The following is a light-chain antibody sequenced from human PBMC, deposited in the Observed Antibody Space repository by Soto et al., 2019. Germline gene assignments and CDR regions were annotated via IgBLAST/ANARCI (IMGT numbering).Light chain of an antibody. V-gene: IGKV3-15*01. J-gene: IGKJ1*01. CDR3: QQYNRWPPRT. CDR2: GAS. CDR1: QSVSSN. Sequence: EIVLTQSPGTLAFSPGATPTLLCSASQSVSSNSASYQQKPGQAPRLLIYGASSRATGIPARCSGSGSGTDFTLTISSLQAEDFAVYYCQQYNRWPPRTFGQGTKVDIK.